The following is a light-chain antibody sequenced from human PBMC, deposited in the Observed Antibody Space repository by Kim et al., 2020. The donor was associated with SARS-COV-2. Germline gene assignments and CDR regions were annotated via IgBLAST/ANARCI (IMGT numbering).Light chain of an antibody. CDR3: GTWDSSLSAVV. CDR1: SSNIVNNY. J-gene: IGLJ2*01. Sequence: KVTTSCSGSSSNIVNNYVSWYQQLPGTAPKLLIYDNNRRASGIPDRFSGSKSGTSATLGITGLQTGDEADYYCGTWDSSLSAVVFGGGTQLTVL. V-gene: IGLV1-51*01. CDR2: DNN.